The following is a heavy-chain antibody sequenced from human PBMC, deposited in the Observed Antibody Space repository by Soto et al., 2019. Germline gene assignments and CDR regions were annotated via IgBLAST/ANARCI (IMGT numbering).Heavy chain of an antibody. D-gene: IGHD6-19*01. CDR3: AGEAGITEAGQLFAP. J-gene: IGHJ5*02. V-gene: IGHV4-4*07. Sequence: QVQLQESGPGLVKPSETLSLTCTVPGGSISGYHWSWIRQPAGKGLEWIGRIYSGGSTNYSPFLKSRVTTSGDTSKNQFSLRLNSVTAADTAVYYCAGEAGITEAGQLFAPWGQGTLVTVSS. CDR2: IYSGGST. CDR1: GGSISGYH.